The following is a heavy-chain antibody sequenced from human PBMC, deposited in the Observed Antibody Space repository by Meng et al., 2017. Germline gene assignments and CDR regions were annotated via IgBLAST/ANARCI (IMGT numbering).Heavy chain of an antibody. CDR2: IYTSGST. Sequence: SETLSLTCTVSGGSISSYYWSWIRQPAGKGLEWIGRIYTSGSTNYNPSLKSRVTMSVDTSKNQFSLKLSSVTAADTAVYYCARGFSVGYDSSGYYYVPPYFDYWGQGTLVTV. D-gene: IGHD3-22*01. CDR1: GGSISSYY. CDR3: ARGFSVGYDSSGYYYVPPYFDY. J-gene: IGHJ4*02. V-gene: IGHV4-4*07.